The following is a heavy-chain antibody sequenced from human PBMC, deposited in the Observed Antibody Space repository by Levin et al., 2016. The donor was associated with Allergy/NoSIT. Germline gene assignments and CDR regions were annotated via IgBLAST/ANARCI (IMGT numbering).Heavy chain of an antibody. CDR1: GFSLSNARMG. V-gene: IGHV2-26*01. CDR2: IFSNDEK. D-gene: IGHD6-19*01. J-gene: IGHJ6*02. CDR3: ARIREGYSSGWYGRDYYYGMDV. Sequence: SGPTLVKPTETLTLTCTVSGFSLSNARMGVSWIRQPPGKALEWLAHIFSNDEKSYSTSLKSRLTISKDTSKSQVVLTMTNMDPVDTATYYCARIREGYSSGWYGRDYYYGMDVWGQGTTVTVSS.